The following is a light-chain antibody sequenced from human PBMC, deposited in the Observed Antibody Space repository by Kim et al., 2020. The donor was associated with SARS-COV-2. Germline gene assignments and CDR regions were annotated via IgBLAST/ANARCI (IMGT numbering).Light chain of an antibody. CDR3: QQRSSWPFS. Sequence: EIVLTQSPATLSLSPGERATLSCRASQSVSSYLAWYQQKPGQAPRLLIYDASDRATGIPARFIGSGSGTDFTLTISSLEPEDFAVYFCQQRSSWPFSFGGGTKV. CDR2: DAS. J-gene: IGKJ4*01. CDR1: QSVSSY. V-gene: IGKV3-11*01.